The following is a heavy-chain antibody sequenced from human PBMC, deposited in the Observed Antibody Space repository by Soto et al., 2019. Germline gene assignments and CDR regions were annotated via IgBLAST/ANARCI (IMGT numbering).Heavy chain of an antibody. D-gene: IGHD6-13*01. Sequence: SVKVSCKASGGTFSSYAISWVRQAPGQGLEWMGGIIPIFGTANYAQKFQGRVTITADESTSTAYMELSSLRSEDTAVYYCARENKGVAAAGMNYYYYGMDVWGQGTTVTVSS. CDR2: IIPIFGTA. V-gene: IGHV1-69*13. CDR3: ARENKGVAAAGMNYYYYGMDV. CDR1: GGTFSSYA. J-gene: IGHJ6*02.